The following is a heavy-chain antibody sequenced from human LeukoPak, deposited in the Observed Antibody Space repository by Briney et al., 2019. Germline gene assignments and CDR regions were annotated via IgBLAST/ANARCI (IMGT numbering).Heavy chain of an antibody. Sequence: SETLSLTCTVSGGSIRSSYYYWSWIRQPPGKGLEWIGYIYYSGSTYYNPSLKSRVTISVDTSKNQFSLKLSSVTAADTAVYYCARDLAYCGGDCYFPHYWYFDLWGRGTLVTVSS. CDR1: GGSIRSSYYY. J-gene: IGHJ2*01. CDR2: IYYSGST. V-gene: IGHV4-30-4*01. CDR3: ARDLAYCGGDCYFPHYWYFDL. D-gene: IGHD2-21*02.